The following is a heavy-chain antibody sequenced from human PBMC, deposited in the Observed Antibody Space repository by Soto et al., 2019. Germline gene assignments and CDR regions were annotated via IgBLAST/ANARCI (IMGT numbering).Heavy chain of an antibody. Sequence: LSLTCTVSGGSISSSSYYWGWIRQPPGKGLEWIGNIYYSGSTYYNPSLKSRVTISVDTSKNQFSLKLSSVTAADTAVYYCARPYSSGWKPFDIWGRGTLVTVSS. CDR3: ARPYSSGWKPFDI. CDR2: IYYSGST. CDR1: GGSISSSSYY. D-gene: IGHD6-19*01. V-gene: IGHV4-39*01. J-gene: IGHJ2*01.